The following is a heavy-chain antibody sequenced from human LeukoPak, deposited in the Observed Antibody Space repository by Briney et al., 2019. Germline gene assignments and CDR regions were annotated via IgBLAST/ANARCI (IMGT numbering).Heavy chain of an antibody. Sequence: SETLSLTCTVSGGSISSSSYYWGWIRQPPGKGLEWIGSIYYSGSTYYNPSLKSRVTISVDTSKNQFSLKLSSVTAADTAVYYCARHWDIVVEPAARNNDAFDIWGQGTMVTVSS. CDR1: GGSISSSSYY. J-gene: IGHJ3*02. CDR3: ARHWDIVVEPAARNNDAFDI. CDR2: IYYSGST. D-gene: IGHD2-2*01. V-gene: IGHV4-39*01.